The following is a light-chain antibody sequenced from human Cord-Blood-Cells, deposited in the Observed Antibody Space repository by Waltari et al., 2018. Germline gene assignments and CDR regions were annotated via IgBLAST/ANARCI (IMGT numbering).Light chain of an antibody. CDR1: QGISNY. CDR2: AAS. V-gene: IGKV1-27*01. CDR3: QKYNSAPWT. J-gene: IGKJ1*01. Sequence: DIQMTQSPSSLSASVGDRVTITCRASQGISNYLAWYQQKPGKVPKLLIYAASTLHSGVPSRFRGSGSGTDFTLTMSSLQPEDVATYYCQKYNSAPWTCGQGTKVEIK.